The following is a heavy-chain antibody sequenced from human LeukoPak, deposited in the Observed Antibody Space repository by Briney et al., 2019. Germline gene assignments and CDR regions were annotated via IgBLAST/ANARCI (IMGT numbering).Heavy chain of an antibody. J-gene: IGHJ4*02. D-gene: IGHD3-22*01. CDR1: GLTFSSYW. V-gene: IGHV3-74*01. CDR3: ARGVSSGYNIDY. Sequence: GGSLRLSCAASGLTFSSYWMHWVRQAPGKGLVWVSRITNDGSTTTHADSVKGRFTVSRDNAKNTLYLQMNSLGAEDTAVYYCARGVSSGYNIDYWGQGTLVTVSS. CDR2: ITNDGSTT.